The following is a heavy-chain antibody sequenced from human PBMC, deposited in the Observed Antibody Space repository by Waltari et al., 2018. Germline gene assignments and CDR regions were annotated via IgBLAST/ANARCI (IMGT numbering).Heavy chain of an antibody. D-gene: IGHD5-18*01. CDR2: INAGTGNT. CDR1: GYTFAGYA. V-gene: IGHV1-3*01. Sequence: QVQLVQSGAEVKKPGASVKVSCKASGYTFAGYAVHWVRQAPGQRLEWMGWINAGTGNTKYPQKFQGRVTVTWDTSASTAYMELSSLGSEDTAVYYCARGWGTAMVSFWDYWGQGTLVTVSS. J-gene: IGHJ4*02. CDR3: ARGWGTAMVSFWDY.